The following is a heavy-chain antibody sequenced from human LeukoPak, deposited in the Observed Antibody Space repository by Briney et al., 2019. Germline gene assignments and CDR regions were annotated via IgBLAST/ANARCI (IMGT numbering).Heavy chain of an antibody. CDR3: AKDEYYYDSSGYASQH. J-gene: IGHJ1*01. Sequence: GASLRLSCAASGFTFSSYAMSWVRQAPGKGLERVSAISGSGGSTYYADSVKGRFTISRDNSKNTLYLQMNSLRAEDTAVYYCAKDEYYYDSSGYASQHWGQGTLVTVSS. CDR1: GFTFSSYA. CDR2: ISGSGGST. V-gene: IGHV3-23*01. D-gene: IGHD3-22*01.